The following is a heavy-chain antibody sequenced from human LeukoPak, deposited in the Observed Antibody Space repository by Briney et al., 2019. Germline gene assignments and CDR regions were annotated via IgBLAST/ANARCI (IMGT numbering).Heavy chain of an antibody. Sequence: GGSLRLSCADSGFTFSIYTMHWFRQAPGTGLEWVAVISNNGGYINYVDSVRGRFTISRDNSKNTLYLQMDSLRAEDTAVYYCAKERASCYFDYWGPRTLVTVSS. D-gene: IGHD2-2*01. J-gene: IGHJ4*02. V-gene: IGHV3-30*01. CDR2: ISNNGGYI. CDR1: GFTFSIYT. CDR3: AKERASCYFDY.